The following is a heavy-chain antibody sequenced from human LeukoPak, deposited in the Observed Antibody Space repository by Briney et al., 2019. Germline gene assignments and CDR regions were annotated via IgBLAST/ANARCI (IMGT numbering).Heavy chain of an antibody. V-gene: IGHV3-23*01. CDR1: GFTFSSYA. Sequence: PGGSLRLSCAASGFTFSSYAMSWVRQAPGKGLEWVSAISGSGGSTYYADSVKGRFTISRDNSKNTLYLQMNNLRAEDTAVYYCAKGSSSWPDSSFDYWGQGTLVTVSS. D-gene: IGHD6-13*01. CDR3: AKGSSSWPDSSFDY. J-gene: IGHJ4*02. CDR2: ISGSGGST.